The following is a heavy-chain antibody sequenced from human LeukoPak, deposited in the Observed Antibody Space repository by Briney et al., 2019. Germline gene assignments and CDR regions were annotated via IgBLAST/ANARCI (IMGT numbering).Heavy chain of an antibody. CDR1: GFTVSSNY. D-gene: IGHD4-23*01. J-gene: IGHJ5*02. CDR3: ARVSYGGNPGLRWFDP. V-gene: IGHV4-34*01. CDR2: INHSGST. Sequence: GSLRLSCAASGFTVSSNYMSWIRQPPGKGLEWIGVINHSGSTNYNPSLKSRVTISVDTSKNQFSLKLSSVTAADTAVYYCARVSYGGNPGLRWFDPWGQGTLVTVSS.